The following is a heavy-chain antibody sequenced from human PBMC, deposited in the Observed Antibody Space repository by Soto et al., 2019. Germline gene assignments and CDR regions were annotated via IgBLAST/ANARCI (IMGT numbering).Heavy chain of an antibody. CDR3: ARLPDTMDV. J-gene: IGHJ6*03. CDR2: INQSGSST. CDR1: GFTFSSYW. V-gene: IGHV3-74*01. Sequence: GGSLRLSCAASGFTFSSYWMHWVRQAPGKGLEWVSYINQSGSSTNYTDSVKGRFAISRDNAKNSLYLQMNSLRAEDTAVYYCARLPDTMDVWGKGTTVTVSS.